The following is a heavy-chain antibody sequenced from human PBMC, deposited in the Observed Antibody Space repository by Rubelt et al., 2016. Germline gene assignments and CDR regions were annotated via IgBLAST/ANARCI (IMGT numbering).Heavy chain of an antibody. CDR3: ARDQRTTVTTGGRNFDC. CDR1: GYTFTSYG. J-gene: IGHJ4*02. D-gene: IGHD4-17*01. V-gene: IGHV1-18*01. CDR2: ISVNNGDT. Sequence: QVQLVQSGAEVKKPGASVKVSCKASGYTFTSYGISWVRQAPGQGLEWMGWISVNNGDTKYAQKLQGRVTMTTDTSTSTAYMELRRLTSDDTAVDYRARDQRTTVTTGGRNFDCWGQGTLVTVSS.